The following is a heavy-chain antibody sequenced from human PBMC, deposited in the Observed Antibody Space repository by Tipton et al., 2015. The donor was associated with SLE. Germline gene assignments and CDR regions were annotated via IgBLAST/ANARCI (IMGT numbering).Heavy chain of an antibody. D-gene: IGHD5-12*01. CDR1: GGSISSHY. J-gene: IGHJ4*02. V-gene: IGHV4-59*11. CDR3: ARGGYDGPDY. CDR2: IYYSGST. Sequence: TLSLTCTVSGGSISSHYWSWIRQPPGKGLEWIGYIYYSGSTNYNPSLKSRVTISVDTSKNQFSLKLSSVTAADTAVYYCARGGYDGPDYWGQGTLVTVSS.